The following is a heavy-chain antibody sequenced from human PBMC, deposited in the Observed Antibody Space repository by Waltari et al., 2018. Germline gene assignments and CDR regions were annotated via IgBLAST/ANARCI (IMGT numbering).Heavy chain of an antibody. Sequence: EVQLVQSGAAGKKPGASLKISCKGSGYLFTNYWIGWVRPVPGKGLEWMGVIDPGDSDTRYSPSFQGQVTISADKSISTAYLQWSSLKASDTAMYYCARRLSYGSGSYYFDYWGQGTLVTVSS. V-gene: IGHV5-51*03. CDR1: GYLFTNYW. CDR3: ARRLSYGSGSYYFDY. J-gene: IGHJ4*02. D-gene: IGHD1-26*01. CDR2: IDPGDSDT.